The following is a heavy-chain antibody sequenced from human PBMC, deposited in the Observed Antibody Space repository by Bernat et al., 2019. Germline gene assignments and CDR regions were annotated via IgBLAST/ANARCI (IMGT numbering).Heavy chain of an antibody. CDR3: ARVRRTAMAPVRYYFDY. Sequence: EVQLVESGGGLVQPGGSLRLSCAASGFTFSSYEMNWVRQAPGKGLEWVSYISSSGSTIYYADSVKGRFTISRDNAKNSLYLQMNSLRVEDTAVYYCARVRRTAMAPVRYYFDYWGQGTLVTVSS. CDR2: ISSSGSTI. D-gene: IGHD5-18*01. J-gene: IGHJ4*02. V-gene: IGHV3-48*03. CDR1: GFTFSSYE.